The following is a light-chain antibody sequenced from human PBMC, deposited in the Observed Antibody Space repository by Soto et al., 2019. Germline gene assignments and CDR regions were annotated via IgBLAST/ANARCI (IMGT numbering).Light chain of an antibody. J-gene: IGKJ4*01. Sequence: DIQMTHSPSSLSASVGDRVTITCRASQSISSYLNWYQQKPGKAPKLLIYAASSLQSGVPSRFSGSGSGKDFTLTISSLQPEDFPTYYCQQSYSTQLTFGGGIKVEIX. CDR3: QQSYSTQLT. V-gene: IGKV1-39*01. CDR1: QSISSY. CDR2: AAS.